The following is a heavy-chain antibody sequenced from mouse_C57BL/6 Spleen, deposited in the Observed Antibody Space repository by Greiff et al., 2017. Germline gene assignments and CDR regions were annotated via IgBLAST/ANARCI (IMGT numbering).Heavy chain of an antibody. Sequence: QVQLQQPGAELVKPGASVKLSCKASGYTFTSYWMHWVKQRPGQGLEWIGMIHPNSGSTNYNEKFKSKATLTVDKSSSTAYMQLSSLTSEDSAVYYCARRSYYDYDDYFDYWGQGTTLTVSS. J-gene: IGHJ2*01. CDR3: ARRSYYDYDDYFDY. D-gene: IGHD2-4*01. CDR2: IHPNSGST. V-gene: IGHV1-64*01. CDR1: GYTFTSYW.